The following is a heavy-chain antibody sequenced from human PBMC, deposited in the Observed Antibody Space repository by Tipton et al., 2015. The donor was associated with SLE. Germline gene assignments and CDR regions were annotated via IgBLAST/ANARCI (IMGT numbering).Heavy chain of an antibody. Sequence: TLSLTCTVSGGSISSYYWSWIRQPPGKGLEWIGYIYYSGSTNYSPSLKTRVSISVDTSKNQFSLKLTSVTAADTAVYYCARHGSGIAVTGTVEYFQHWGQGTLVTVSS. CDR1: GGSISSYY. D-gene: IGHD6-19*01. CDR2: IYYSGST. CDR3: ARHGSGIAVTGTVEYFQH. V-gene: IGHV4-59*08. J-gene: IGHJ1*01.